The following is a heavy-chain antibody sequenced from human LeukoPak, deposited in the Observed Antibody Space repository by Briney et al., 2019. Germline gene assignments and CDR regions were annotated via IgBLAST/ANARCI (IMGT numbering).Heavy chain of an antibody. CDR3: ARPIRGYSFDYYDY. V-gene: IGHV4-59*08. CDR1: GGSISSYY. CDR2: ISYSGST. J-gene: IGHJ4*02. D-gene: IGHD5-18*01. Sequence: SETLSLTCTVSGGSISSYYWSWIRQPPGKGLEWIGYISYSGSTNYNPSLKSRVTISVDTSKNQFSLKLSSVTAADTAVYYCARPIRGYSFDYYDYWGQGTLVTVSS.